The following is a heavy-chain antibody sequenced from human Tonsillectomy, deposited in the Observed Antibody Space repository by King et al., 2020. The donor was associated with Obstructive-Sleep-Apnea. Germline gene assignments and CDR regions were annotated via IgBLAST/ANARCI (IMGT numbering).Heavy chain of an antibody. D-gene: IGHD6-19*01. CDR3: ARGGYRGIAVAGTFWFDP. Sequence: EVQLVESGGGLVKPGGSLRLSCAASGFTFSSYSMNWVRQAPGKGLEWVSSISSSSSYIYYADSVKGRFTISRDNATNSLYLQRNSLRAEDTAVYYCARGGYRGIAVAGTFWFDPWGQGTLVTVSS. V-gene: IGHV3-21*01. J-gene: IGHJ5*02. CDR2: ISSSSSYI. CDR1: GFTFSSYS.